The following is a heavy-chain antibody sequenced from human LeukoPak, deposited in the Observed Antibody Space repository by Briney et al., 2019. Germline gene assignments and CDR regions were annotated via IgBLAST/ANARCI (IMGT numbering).Heavy chain of an antibody. D-gene: IGHD5-18*01. V-gene: IGHV3-30*04. CDR3: ARSGYSYGYRGAFDI. CDR1: GFTFSSYA. CDR2: ISYDGGNK. Sequence: GRSLRLSCAASGFTFSSYAMHWVRQAPGKGLEWVAVISYDGGNKYYADSVKGRFTISRDNSKNTLYLQMNSLRAEDTAVYYCARSGYSYGYRGAFDIWGQGTMVTVSS. J-gene: IGHJ3*02.